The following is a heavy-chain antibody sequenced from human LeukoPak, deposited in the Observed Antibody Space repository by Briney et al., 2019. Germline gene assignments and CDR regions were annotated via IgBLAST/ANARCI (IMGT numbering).Heavy chain of an antibody. J-gene: IGHJ3*02. Sequence: RASVKVSCKASGYTFTGYYMHWVRQAPGQGLEWMGWINPNSGGTNYAQKFQGRVTMTRDTSISTAYMELSRLRSDDTAVYYCARAAFGFGESPRAFDIWGQGTMVTVSS. D-gene: IGHD3-10*01. V-gene: IGHV1-2*02. CDR3: ARAAFGFGESPRAFDI. CDR2: INPNSGGT. CDR1: GYTFTGYY.